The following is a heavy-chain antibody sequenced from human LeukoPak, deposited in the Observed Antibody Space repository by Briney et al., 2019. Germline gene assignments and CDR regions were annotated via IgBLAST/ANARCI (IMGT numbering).Heavy chain of an antibody. D-gene: IGHD3/OR15-3a*01. CDR1: GYTFTSYG. J-gene: IGHJ5*01. Sequence: GASVKVSCKASGYTFTSYGISWVRQAPGQGLEWMGWISAYNGNTNYAQKFQGRVTMTTDTSTSTAYMELSSLTFEDTAVYFCARDLVCTVNCKDSWGQGTLVTVSS. CDR2: ISAYNGNT. V-gene: IGHV1-18*01. CDR3: ARDLVCTVNCKDS.